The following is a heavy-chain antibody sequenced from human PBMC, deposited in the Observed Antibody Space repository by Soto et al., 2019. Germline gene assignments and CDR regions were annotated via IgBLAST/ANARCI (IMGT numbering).Heavy chain of an antibody. J-gene: IGHJ6*02. V-gene: IGHV1-2*04. CDR1: GYTFTGYY. CDR3: ARERYSYGYHYYGMDV. CDR2: INPNSGGT. Sequence: SVKDSCKASGYTFTGYYMHWVRQAPVQGLEWMGWINPNSGGTNYAQKFQGWVTMTRDTSISTAYMELSRLRSDDTAVYYCARERYSYGYHYYGMDVWGQGTTVTVSS. D-gene: IGHD5-18*01.